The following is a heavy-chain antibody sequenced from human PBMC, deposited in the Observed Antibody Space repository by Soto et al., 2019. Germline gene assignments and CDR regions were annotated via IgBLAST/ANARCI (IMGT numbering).Heavy chain of an antibody. CDR1: GLTFSDYN. CDR2: ISSSSSYI. J-gene: IGHJ6*02. Sequence: AGGSLRLSCAASGLTFSDYNMNWVRQAPGKGLEWVSCISSSSSYIYYVDSVKGRFTISRDNAKNSLYLQMNSLRADDTAVYYCARSPGRRIFGVVTPYYYGMDVWGQGTTVTVSS. CDR3: ARSPGRRIFGVVTPYYYGMDV. D-gene: IGHD3-3*01. V-gene: IGHV3-21*01.